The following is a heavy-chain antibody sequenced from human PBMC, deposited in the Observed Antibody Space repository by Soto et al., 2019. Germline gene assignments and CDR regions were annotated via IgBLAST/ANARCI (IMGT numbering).Heavy chain of an antibody. CDR2: ISASGGST. CDR1: GFTLTSYA. V-gene: IGHV3-23*01. CDR3: AKVGKWIYGTGTPPR. Sequence: GSLRLSCAVSGFTLTSYAMTWARQAPGKGLEWVSTISASGGSTYYVDSVKGRFTISRDNSKNTLYLQMNSLRVEDTAVYYCAKVGKWIYGTGTPPRWGQGTLVTVSS. J-gene: IGHJ4*02. D-gene: IGHD1-7*01.